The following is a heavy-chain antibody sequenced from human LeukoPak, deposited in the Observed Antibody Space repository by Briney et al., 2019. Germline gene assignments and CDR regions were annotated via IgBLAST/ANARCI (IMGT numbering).Heavy chain of an antibody. D-gene: IGHD2-2*01. CDR3: ARLGIGVVPSAMLGDYYFDY. CDR2: IYYSGST. J-gene: IGHJ4*02. Sequence: SETLSLTCTVSGXSISSYYWSWIRQPPGKGLEWMGYIYYSGSTKYNPSLKSRVTISVDTSKSQFSLKLTSVTAADTAVYYCARLGIGVVPSAMLGDYYFDYWGQGTLVTVSS. CDR1: GXSISSYY. V-gene: IGHV4-59*08.